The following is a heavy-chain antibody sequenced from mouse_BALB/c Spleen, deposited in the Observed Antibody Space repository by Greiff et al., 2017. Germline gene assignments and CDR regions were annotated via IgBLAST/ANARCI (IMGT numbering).Heavy chain of an antibody. D-gene: IGHD1-1*01. CDR3: ARDPRGYGSSLWFAY. J-gene: IGHJ3*01. CDR1: GFSLTSYG. Sequence: QVQLKESGPGLVAPSQSLSITCTVSGFSLTSYGVHWVRQPPGKGLERLGVIWAGGSTNYNSALMSRLSISKDNSKSQVFLKMNSLQTDDTAMYYCARDPRGYGSSLWFAYWGQGTLVTVSA. V-gene: IGHV2-9*02. CDR2: IWAGGST.